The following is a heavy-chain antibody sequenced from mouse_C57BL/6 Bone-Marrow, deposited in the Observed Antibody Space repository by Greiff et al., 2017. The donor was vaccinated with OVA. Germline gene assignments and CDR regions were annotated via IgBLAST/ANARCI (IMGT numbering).Heavy chain of an antibody. V-gene: IGHV3-1*01. CDR1: GYSITSGYD. CDR3: AREGYYYGSWYFDV. CDR2: ISYSGST. J-gene: IGHJ1*03. Sequence: EVKVVESGPGMVKPSQSLSLTCTVTGYSITSGYDWHWIRHFPGNKLEWMGYISYSGSTNYNPSLKSRISITHDTSKNHFFLKLNSVTTEDTATYYCAREGYYYGSWYFDVWGTGTTVTVSS. D-gene: IGHD1-1*01.